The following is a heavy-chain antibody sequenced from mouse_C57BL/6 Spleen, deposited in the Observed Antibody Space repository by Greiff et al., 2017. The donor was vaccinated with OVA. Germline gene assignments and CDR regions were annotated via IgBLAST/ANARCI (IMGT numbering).Heavy chain of an antibody. V-gene: IGHV1-52*01. CDR1: GYTFTSYW. J-gene: IGHJ3*01. CDR2: IDPSDSET. CDR3: ARWGAPAWFAY. Sequence: QVQLQQPGAELVRPGSSVTLSCKASGYTFTSYWMHWVKQRPIQGLEWIGNIDPSDSETHYNQKFKDKATLTVDKSSSTAYMQLSSLTSEDSAVYYCARWGAPAWFAYWGQGTLVTVSA.